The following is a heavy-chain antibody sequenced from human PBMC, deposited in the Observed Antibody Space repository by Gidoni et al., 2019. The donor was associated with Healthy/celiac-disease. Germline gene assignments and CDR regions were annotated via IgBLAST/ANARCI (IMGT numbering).Heavy chain of an antibody. CDR3: ARGRTSGIDV. V-gene: IGHV1-69*04. J-gene: IGHJ6*02. Sequence: QVQLVQSGAEVKQPGSSVTVSCKASGGTFSSYAISWGREAPGQGLEWLGRIIPILGIANYAQKIKCRVTITADKYTSTAYMELSSLGAEDTAVYYCARGRTSGIDVWGQGTTVTVSS. CDR1: GGTFSSYA. CDR2: IIPILGIA.